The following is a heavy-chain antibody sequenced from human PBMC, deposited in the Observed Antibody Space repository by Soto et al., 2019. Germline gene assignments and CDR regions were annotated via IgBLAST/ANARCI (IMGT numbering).Heavy chain of an antibody. CDR2: IYYSGST. J-gene: IGHJ4*02. V-gene: IGHV4-31*03. D-gene: IGHD3-22*01. CDR1: GGSISSGGYY. CDR3: ARGEGYYDSSGYSYGAPLANY. Sequence: SETLSLTCTVSGGSISSGGYYWSWIRQHPGKGLEWIGYIYYSGSTYYNPSLKSRVTISVDTSKNQFSLKLSSVTAADTAVYYCARGEGYYDSSGYSYGAPLANYWGQGTLVTVSS.